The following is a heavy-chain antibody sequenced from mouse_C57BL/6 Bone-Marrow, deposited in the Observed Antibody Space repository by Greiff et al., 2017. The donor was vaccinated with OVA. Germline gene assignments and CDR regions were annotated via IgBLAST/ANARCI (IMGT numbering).Heavy chain of an antibody. CDR1: GYTFTSYW. CDR3: ARSDDGYYFSWFAY. V-gene: IGHV1-69*01. Sequence: VQLQQSGAELVMPGASVKLSCKASGYTFTSYWMHWVKQRPGQGLEWIGEIDPSDSYTNYNQKFKGKSTLTVDKSSSTAYMQLSSLTSEDSAVYYCARSDDGYYFSWFAYWGQGTLVTVSA. J-gene: IGHJ3*01. D-gene: IGHD2-3*01. CDR2: IDPSDSYT.